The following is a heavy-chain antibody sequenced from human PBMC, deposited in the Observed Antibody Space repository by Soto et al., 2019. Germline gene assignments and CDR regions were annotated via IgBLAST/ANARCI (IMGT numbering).Heavy chain of an antibody. D-gene: IGHD6-13*01. CDR2: IYSGGST. V-gene: IGHV3-53*01. CDR1: GFTGSINY. J-gene: IGHJ4*02. Sequence: LXLSCAASGFTGSINYMSWVRQAPGKGLEWVSVIYSGGSTYYADSVKGRFTISRDNSKNTLYLQMNSLRAGDTAVYYCARGLYSRTTAFDYWGQGPLVTVSS. CDR3: ARGLYSRTTAFDY.